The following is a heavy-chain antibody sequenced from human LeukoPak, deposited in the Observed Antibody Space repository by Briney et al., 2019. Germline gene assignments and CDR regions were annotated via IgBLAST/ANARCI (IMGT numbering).Heavy chain of an antibody. CDR2: TTSSSSYI. J-gene: IGHJ6*04. V-gene: IGHV3-21*01. CDR1: GFTFSSYE. D-gene: IGHD3-10*02. CDR3: AELGITMIGGV. Sequence: GGSLRLSCAASGFTFSSYEMNWVRQAPGKGLEWVSSTTSSSSYIYHADSVKGRFTISRDNAKNSLYLQMNSLRAEDTAVYYCAELGITMIGGVWGKGTTVTISS.